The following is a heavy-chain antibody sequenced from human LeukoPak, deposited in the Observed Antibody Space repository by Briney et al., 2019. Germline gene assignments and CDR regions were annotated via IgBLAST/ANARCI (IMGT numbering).Heavy chain of an antibody. CDR1: GGSISSSGYY. D-gene: IGHD3-22*01. J-gene: IGHJ4*02. V-gene: IGHV4-39*01. Sequence: SETLSLTCTVSGGSISSSGYYWGWIRQPPGKGLEWIGSIYYSGSTYYNPSLKSRVTISVDTSKNQFSLKLSSVTAADTAVYYCARRIVVVTSEFDYWGQGTLVTVSS. CDR2: IYYSGST. CDR3: ARRIVVVTSEFDY.